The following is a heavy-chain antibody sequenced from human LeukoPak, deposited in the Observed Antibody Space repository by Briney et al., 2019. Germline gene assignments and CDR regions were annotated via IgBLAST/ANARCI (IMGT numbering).Heavy chain of an antibody. D-gene: IGHD3-10*01. V-gene: IGHV3-7*05. CDR2: IKQDGSEK. CDR3: ARGSYYWVF. J-gene: IGHJ4*02. Sequence: QPGGSLRLSCAASGFTVSSNYMSWVRQAPGRGLEWVANIKQDGSEKYYVDSVKGRFTISRDNAKNSLYLQMNSLRAEDTAVYYCARGSYYWVFWGQGTLVTVSS. CDR1: GFTVSSNY.